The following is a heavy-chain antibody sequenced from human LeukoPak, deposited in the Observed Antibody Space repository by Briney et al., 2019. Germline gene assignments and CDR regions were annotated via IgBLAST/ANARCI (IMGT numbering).Heavy chain of an antibody. J-gene: IGHJ4*02. CDR2: IADNGAT. D-gene: IGHD6-13*01. CDR3: ASIAAPWYFDY. Sequence: PGGSLRLSCEASGFTFSRSAMTWVRQAPGKGLEWVSGIADNGATYYADSVKGRFIISRDNAKNSLYLQMNSLRAEDTAVYYCASIAAPWYFDYWGQGTLVTVSS. CDR1: GFTFSRSA. V-gene: IGHV3-69-1*01.